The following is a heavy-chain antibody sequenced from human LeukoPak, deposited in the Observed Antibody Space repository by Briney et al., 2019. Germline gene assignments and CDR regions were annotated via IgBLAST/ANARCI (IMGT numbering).Heavy chain of an antibody. J-gene: IGHJ6*04. D-gene: IGHD7-27*01. CDR1: GFSFDDYA. V-gene: IGHV3-43*02. Sequence: GGSLRLSCAASGFSFDDYAMHWVRQAPGKGLEWVSLISGDGGSTYYADSVKGRFTISRDNSKNSLYLQMNSLRTEDTALYYCAKDFANWGLMDVWGKGTTVTVSS. CDR3: AKDFANWGLMDV. CDR2: ISGDGGST.